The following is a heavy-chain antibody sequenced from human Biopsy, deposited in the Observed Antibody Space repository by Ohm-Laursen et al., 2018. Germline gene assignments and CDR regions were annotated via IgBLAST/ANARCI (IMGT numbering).Heavy chain of an antibody. CDR2: NIPILGTG. D-gene: IGHD3-9*01. J-gene: IGHJ1*01. CDR3: ATKLTGYFHH. CDR1: GGTFSNYG. Sequence: ASVKVSCKAPGGTFSNYGVNWVRQAPGHGLEWLGGNIPILGTGNYAQKFQDRVTVAADTSTSTATMELRSLRSDDTAVYYCATKLTGYFHHWGQGTLVIVSP. V-gene: IGHV1-69*06.